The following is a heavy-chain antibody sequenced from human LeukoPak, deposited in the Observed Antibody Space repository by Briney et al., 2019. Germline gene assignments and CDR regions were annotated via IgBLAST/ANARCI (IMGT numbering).Heavy chain of an antibody. CDR3: AKEDYGSGSFDY. Sequence: PGGSLRLSCAASGFTFSSYAMSWVRQAPGKGLEWVAVISYDGSNKYYADSVKGRFTISRDNSKNTLYLQMNSLRAEDTAVYYCAKEDYGSGSFDYWGQGTLVTVSS. J-gene: IGHJ4*02. CDR1: GFTFSSYA. D-gene: IGHD3-10*01. CDR2: ISYDGSNK. V-gene: IGHV3-30*18.